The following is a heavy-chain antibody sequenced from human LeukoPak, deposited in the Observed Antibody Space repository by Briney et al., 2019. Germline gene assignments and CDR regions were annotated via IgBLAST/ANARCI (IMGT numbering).Heavy chain of an antibody. CDR1: GGTFSSYT. D-gene: IGHD1-26*01. CDR3: ARVGPGIVGATNY. J-gene: IGHJ4*02. V-gene: IGHV1-69*02. CDR2: IIPILGIA. Sequence: EASVKVSCKASGGTFSSYTISWVRQAPGQGLEWMGRIIPILGIANYAQKFQGRVTITADKSTSTAYMELSGLRSEDTAVYYCARVGPGIVGATNYWGQGTLVTVSS.